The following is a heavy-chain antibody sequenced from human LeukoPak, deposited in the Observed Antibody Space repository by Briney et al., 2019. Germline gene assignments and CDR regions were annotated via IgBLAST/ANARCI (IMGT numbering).Heavy chain of an antibody. CDR2: MNPNSGNT. Sequence: GASVTVSCKASGYTFTSYDINWVRQAPGQGLEWMGWMNPNSGNTGYAQKFQGRVTITRNTSISTAYMELSSLRSEDTAVYYCARLSNYYDSSGYLSFDIWGQGTMVTVSS. CDR3: ARLSNYYDSSGYLSFDI. V-gene: IGHV1-8*01. CDR1: GYTFTSYD. D-gene: IGHD3-22*01. J-gene: IGHJ3*02.